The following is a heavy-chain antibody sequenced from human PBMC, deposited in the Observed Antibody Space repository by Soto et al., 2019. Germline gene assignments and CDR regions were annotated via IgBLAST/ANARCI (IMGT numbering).Heavy chain of an antibody. V-gene: IGHV3-7*04. CDR2: IKHDGSEN. CDR3: ATDVGAS. D-gene: IGHD1-26*01. Sequence: EVQLVESGGGLVQPRGSLRLSCAASGFIFRNEWMTWVRQAPGKGLEWVANIKHDGSENYYADSVNGRFTISRDNAKNSLYLQMNSLRDEDTAVYYCATDVGASWGQGTLVTVSS. J-gene: IGHJ4*02. CDR1: GFIFRNEW.